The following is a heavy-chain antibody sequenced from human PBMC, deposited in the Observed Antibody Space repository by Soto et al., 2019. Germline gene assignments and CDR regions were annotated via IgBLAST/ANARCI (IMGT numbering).Heavy chain of an antibody. J-gene: IGHJ4*02. V-gene: IGHV3-9*01. CDR3: AKIVTRHSLVPVFDQ. D-gene: IGHD2-21*01. Sequence: QLVESGGGLVQPGRSLRLSCVASGFRFDEYAIHWVRQAPGKDLEWVSGISWDSGSINSAGSVRGRFTASRDNAKNSLYLHMTSLRSEDTAFYYCAKIVTRHSLVPVFDQWGQGALVSVSS. CDR1: GFRFDEYA. CDR2: ISWDSGSI.